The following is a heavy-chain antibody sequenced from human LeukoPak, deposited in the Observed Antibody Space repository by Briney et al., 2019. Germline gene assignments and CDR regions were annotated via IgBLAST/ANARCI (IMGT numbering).Heavy chain of an antibody. CDR3: GKTTVGYSSGQKPAWPVDY. CDR1: GFTFGSHA. CDR2: IFGSGGSP. D-gene: IGHD5-18*01. J-gene: IGHJ4*02. Sequence: GGSLGLSCEASGFTFGSHAMYWVRQAPGKGLEWVAGIFGSGGSPHYADPVKGRFTISRDNSRNTVYLQINSLRAEDTAVYYCGKTTVGYSSGQKPAWPVDYWGQGTLVTVSS. V-gene: IGHV3-23*01.